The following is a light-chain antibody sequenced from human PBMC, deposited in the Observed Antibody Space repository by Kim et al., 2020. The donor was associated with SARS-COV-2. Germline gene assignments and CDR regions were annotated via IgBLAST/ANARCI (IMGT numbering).Light chain of an antibody. Sequence: DIQVTQSPSTLSASVGDRVTITCQASQNINNLLAWYQQRPGKAPKLLIYKASNLESGVPSRFSGSGSGTEFTLTISSLQPDDFGTYYCQQYNSDSQTFGQGTKVDIK. CDR1: QNINNL. CDR3: QQYNSDSQT. J-gene: IGKJ1*01. V-gene: IGKV1-5*03. CDR2: KAS.